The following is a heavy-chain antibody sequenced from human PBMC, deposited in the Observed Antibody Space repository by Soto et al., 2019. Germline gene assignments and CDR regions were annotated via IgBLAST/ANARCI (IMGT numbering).Heavy chain of an antibody. J-gene: IGHJ5*02. D-gene: IGHD5-12*01. Sequence: SETLSLTCTVSGGSISSYYWSWIRQPPGKGLEWIGYIYYSGSTNYNPSLKSRVTISVDTSKNQFSLKLSSVTAADTAVYYCARMVALYNWFDPWGQGTLVTVSS. CDR3: ARMVALYNWFDP. CDR1: GGSISSYY. CDR2: IYYSGST. V-gene: IGHV4-59*01.